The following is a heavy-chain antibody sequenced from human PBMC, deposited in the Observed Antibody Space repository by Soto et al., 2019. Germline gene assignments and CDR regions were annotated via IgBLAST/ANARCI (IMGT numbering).Heavy chain of an antibody. CDR2: ISSSGYI. CDR1: GFNFNSYT. J-gene: IGHJ6*02. V-gene: IGHV3-21*01. D-gene: IGHD2-15*01. Sequence: EVQLVESGGGLVKPGGSLRLSCAASGFNFNSYTINWVRQAPGKRLEWLSSISSSGYIFSTDSVRGRFNISRDNAKNSVYLQINSLRVEDTAVYFCARDCSGGSCYPGMDVWGQGTTVTVSS. CDR3: ARDCSGGSCYPGMDV.